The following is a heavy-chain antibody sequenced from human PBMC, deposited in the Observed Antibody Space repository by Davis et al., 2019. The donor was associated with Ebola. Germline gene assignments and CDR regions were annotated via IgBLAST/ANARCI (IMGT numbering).Heavy chain of an antibody. V-gene: IGHV4-30-2*01. CDR3: ARDVGAFDI. CDR1: GVSISSNIYS. Sequence: PSETLSLTCVVSGVSISSNIYSWTWMRQPPGKGLEWIGYVYRTGNTYYNPSLKSRVTMSADTSKNHFSLNLNSVTAADAAVYYCARDVGAFDIWGQGTMVTVSS. J-gene: IGHJ3*02. CDR2: VYRTGNT.